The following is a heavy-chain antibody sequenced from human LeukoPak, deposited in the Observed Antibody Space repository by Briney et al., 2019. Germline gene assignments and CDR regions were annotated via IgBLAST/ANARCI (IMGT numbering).Heavy chain of an antibody. CDR2: IRGGGGSA. CDR3: ARDPNGDYIGAFDM. CDR1: GFTFSAYA. Sequence: GGSLRLSCTASGFTFSAYAMMWVRQAPGKGPEWVSAIRGGGGSAFYADSEKGRFTISRDNSKYTLFLQMNSLRAEDTAVYYCARDPNGDYIGAFDMWGPGTMVTVSS. V-gene: IGHV3-23*01. J-gene: IGHJ3*02. D-gene: IGHD4-17*01.